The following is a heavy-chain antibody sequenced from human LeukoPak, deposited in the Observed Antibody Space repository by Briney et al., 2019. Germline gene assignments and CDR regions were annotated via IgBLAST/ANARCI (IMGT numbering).Heavy chain of an antibody. Sequence: SETLSLTCTVSGYSICSGYYWGWIRQPPGKGLEWIGNIYHSGSTYYNPSLKSRVTISVDTSKNQFSLKLSSVTAADTAVYYCASVEYNWNDVDYWGQGTLVTVSS. J-gene: IGHJ4*02. D-gene: IGHD1-20*01. CDR2: IYHSGST. CDR1: GYSICSGYY. V-gene: IGHV4-38-2*02. CDR3: ASVEYNWNDVDY.